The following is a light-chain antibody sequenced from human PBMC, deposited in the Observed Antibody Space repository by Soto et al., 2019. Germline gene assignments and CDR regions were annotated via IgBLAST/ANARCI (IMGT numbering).Light chain of an antibody. J-gene: IGLJ1*01. CDR3: SSYTNINTRACV. Sequence: QSALTQPASVSGSPGQSITISCTGTSGDIGSYNRVSWYQQHPGKAPKLIIYEVTDRPSGVSNRLSGSKSGNTASLTISGLQTEDEAEYYCSSYTNINTRACVFGTGTKVTV. V-gene: IGLV2-14*01. CDR2: EVT. CDR1: SGDIGSYNR.